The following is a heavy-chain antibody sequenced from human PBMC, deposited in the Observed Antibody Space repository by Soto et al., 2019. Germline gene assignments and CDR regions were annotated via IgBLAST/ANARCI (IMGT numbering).Heavy chain of an antibody. CDR3: AREGGESSDGLYYFDS. CDR1: GCSAGSDNC. CDR2: IYYSGNT. Sequence: PAEPLALTGTVSGCSAGSDNCCSCIRHPRLKGLEWIGHIYYSGNTDYNPSLKSRLAISIDTSKNQFSLKLSSVTAADTAVYFCAREGGESSDGLYYFDSWGQGALVTVSS. J-gene: IGHJ4*02. D-gene: IGHD3-16*01. V-gene: IGHV4-30-4*08.